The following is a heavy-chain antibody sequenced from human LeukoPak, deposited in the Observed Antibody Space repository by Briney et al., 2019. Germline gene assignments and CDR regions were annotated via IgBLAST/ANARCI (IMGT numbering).Heavy chain of an antibody. CDR1: GFTFSDYN. Sequence: GGSLRLSCAASGFTFSDYNMRWIRQAPGKGLEWVSSISRSGSTKYYADSVKGRFTISRDNAKNSLFLQMNSLRAEDTAVYYCASSGYYYPNYYWGQGTLVTVSS. CDR2: ISRSGSTK. J-gene: IGHJ4*02. D-gene: IGHD3-22*01. CDR3: ASSGYYYPNYY. V-gene: IGHV3-11*01.